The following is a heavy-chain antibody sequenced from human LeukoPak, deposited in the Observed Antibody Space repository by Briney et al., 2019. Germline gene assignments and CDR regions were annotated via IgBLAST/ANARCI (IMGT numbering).Heavy chain of an antibody. Sequence: GGSLRLSCAASGFTFSSYSMNWVRQAPGKGLEWVSSISSSSSYIYYADSVKGRFTISRDNAKNSLYLQTNSLRAEDTAVYYCARGGGGGHVLWFGRGDWFDPWGQGTLVTVSS. CDR2: ISSSSSYI. J-gene: IGHJ5*02. CDR1: GFTFSSYS. D-gene: IGHD3-10*01. CDR3: ARGGGGGHVLWFGRGDWFDP. V-gene: IGHV3-21*01.